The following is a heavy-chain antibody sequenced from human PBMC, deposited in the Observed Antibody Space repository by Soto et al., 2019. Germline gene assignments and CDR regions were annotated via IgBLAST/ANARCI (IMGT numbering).Heavy chain of an antibody. CDR3: VKASGSYYYEY. Sequence: PGGSLRLSCSASGFAFSSYAMHWVRQAPGKGLEYVSAISDTGGSTYYADSVKGRFTISRDNSKNTLYLQMSSLRAEDTSVYYCVKASGSYYYEYWGQGTLVTVSS. V-gene: IGHV3-64D*06. J-gene: IGHJ4*02. CDR2: ISDTGGST. CDR1: GFAFSSYA. D-gene: IGHD1-26*01.